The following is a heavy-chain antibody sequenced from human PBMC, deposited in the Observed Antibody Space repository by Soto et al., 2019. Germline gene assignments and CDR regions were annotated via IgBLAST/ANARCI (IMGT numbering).Heavy chain of an antibody. CDR3: ARGSTDSYPGSRIFDF. CDR2: ITDTGGDT. J-gene: IGHJ4*02. D-gene: IGHD3-10*01. Sequence: RQAPGEGLEWVSTITDTGGDTKYSDSVRGRFTMSRDNSKKTLYLQMNNLRVEDSALYYCARGSTDSYPGSRIFDFWGRGTLVTVSS. V-gene: IGHV3-23*01.